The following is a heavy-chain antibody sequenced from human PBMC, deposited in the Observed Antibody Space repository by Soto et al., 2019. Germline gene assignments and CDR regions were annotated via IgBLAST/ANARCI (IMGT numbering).Heavy chain of an antibody. CDR1: GFTFSSYA. J-gene: IGHJ6*02. D-gene: IGHD6-19*01. V-gene: IGHV3-23*01. CDR2: ISGSGGST. CDR3: VKGPSSRWAYYSYGMDV. Sequence: EVQLLECGGDLVQPGGSLRLSCAASGFTFSSYAMSWVRQAPGKGLEWVSAISGSGGSTYYADSVKGRFTISRDNSKKTLYLQMSSLRAEDTAVYYCVKGPSSRWAYYSYGMDVWGQGTTVTVSS.